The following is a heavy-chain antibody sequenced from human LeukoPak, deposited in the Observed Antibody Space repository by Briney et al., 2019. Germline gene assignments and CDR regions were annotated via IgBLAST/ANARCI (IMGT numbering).Heavy chain of an antibody. D-gene: IGHD3-10*01. Sequence: GGSLRLSCAGSGFTFRSYWMHWVRQAPGKGLEWVANIDQEGGEQNYVDSVKGRFSISRDNAKTSVYLQMNSLKVEDTAFYYCARSKAGGYWGQGTLVTVSS. V-gene: IGHV3-7*01. J-gene: IGHJ4*02. CDR2: IDQEGGEQ. CDR3: ARSKAGGY. CDR1: GFTFRSYW.